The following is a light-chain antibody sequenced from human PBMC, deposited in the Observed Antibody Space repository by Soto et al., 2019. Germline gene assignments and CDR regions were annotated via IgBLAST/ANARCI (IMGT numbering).Light chain of an antibody. J-gene: IGKJ4*01. CDR2: GAS. CDR3: QQKLT. CDR1: QSVSSSY. V-gene: IGKV3-20*01. Sequence: EIVLTQSPGTLSLSPGERATLSCRASQSVSSSYLAWYQQKPGQAPRLLIYGASSRATGIPDRFSGSGSGTDFTLTISRLEPEDFAVYYCQQKLTFGGGTKVEMK.